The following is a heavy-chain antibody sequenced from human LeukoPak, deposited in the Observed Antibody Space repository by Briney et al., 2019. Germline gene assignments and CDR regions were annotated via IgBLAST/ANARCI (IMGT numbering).Heavy chain of an antibody. J-gene: IGHJ4*02. D-gene: IGHD3-9*01. CDR1: WGSISIYY. Sequence: PSETLSLTCTVSWGSISIYYWRWIRQPPGKGLEWIGYIYYSGSTNYNPSLKSRVTISVDTSKNQFSLKLSSVTAADTAVYYCATADILTGYYTFDYWGQGTLVTVSS. V-gene: IGHV4-59*08. CDR3: ATADILTGYYTFDY. CDR2: IYYSGST.